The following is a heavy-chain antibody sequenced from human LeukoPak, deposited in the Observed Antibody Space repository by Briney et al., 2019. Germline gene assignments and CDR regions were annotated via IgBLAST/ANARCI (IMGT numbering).Heavy chain of an antibody. CDR3: GRGHWGLDY. Sequence: GGSLRLSCAASGFTFSSSAMSWIRQAPGKGLEWVAFIDKSGGTTYYADSVKGRFTISRDNAKSSLYLEMNSPRAEDTAVYYCGRGHWGLDYWGQGTLVTVSS. CDR2: IDKSGGTT. J-gene: IGHJ4*02. CDR1: GFTFSSSA. D-gene: IGHD7-27*01. V-gene: IGHV3-11*04.